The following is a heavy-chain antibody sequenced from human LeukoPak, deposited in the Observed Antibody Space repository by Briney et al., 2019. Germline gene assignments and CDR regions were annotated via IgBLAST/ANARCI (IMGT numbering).Heavy chain of an antibody. CDR3: ARDASNYYDSSAFSY. Sequence: PGGSLRLSCAASGFTFSSYEMNWVRQAPGKGLEWVSYISSSGSTIYYADSVKGRFTISRDNAKNSLYLQMNSLRAEDTALYYCARDASNYYDSSAFSYWGQGTLVTVSS. V-gene: IGHV3-48*03. D-gene: IGHD3-22*01. CDR1: GFTFSSYE. J-gene: IGHJ4*02. CDR2: ISSSGSTI.